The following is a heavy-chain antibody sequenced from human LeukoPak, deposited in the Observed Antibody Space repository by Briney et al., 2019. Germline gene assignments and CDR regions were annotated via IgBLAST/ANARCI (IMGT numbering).Heavy chain of an antibody. Sequence: GGYLRLSCAASGFTFSTYWMSWVRQAPGKGLEWEANIKKDGSEKYYMDSVKGRFTISRDNAENSLYLQMNSLRAEDTAVYYCAREGVHCSGRSCLKAYWGQGTQVTVSS. CDR2: IKKDGSEK. J-gene: IGHJ4*02. CDR1: GFTFSTYW. D-gene: IGHD2-15*01. CDR3: AREGVHCSGRSCLKAY. V-gene: IGHV3-7*03.